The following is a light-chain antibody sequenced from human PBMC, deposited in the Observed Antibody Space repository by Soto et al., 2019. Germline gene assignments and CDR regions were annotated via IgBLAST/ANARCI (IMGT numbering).Light chain of an antibody. V-gene: IGLV2-23*02. CDR2: EVF. CDR1: INDVGSYDL. CDR3: CSYAGIYV. Sequence: QSVLTQPASVSGSPGQSITISCTGTINDVGSYDLVSWYQQHPGKAPKLMMYEVFKRPPGVSSRFSGSKSGNTASQTISGLQAEDEADYYCCSYAGIYVFGTGTKLTVL. J-gene: IGLJ1*01.